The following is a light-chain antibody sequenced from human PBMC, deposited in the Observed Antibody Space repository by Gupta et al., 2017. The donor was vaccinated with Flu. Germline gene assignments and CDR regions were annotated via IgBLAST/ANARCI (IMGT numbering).Light chain of an antibody. CDR1: QNVNNNY. Sequence: EIVLTQSPGTLSLSPGESATLSCRASQNVNNNYLAWYQQKPGQTPSLLIYDASRRATGIPDRFSGSWSGTDFTLSISRLEPEDFAVYYCQQYGSSRTFGQGTKVEIK. J-gene: IGKJ1*01. V-gene: IGKV3-20*01. CDR3: QQYGSSRT. CDR2: DAS.